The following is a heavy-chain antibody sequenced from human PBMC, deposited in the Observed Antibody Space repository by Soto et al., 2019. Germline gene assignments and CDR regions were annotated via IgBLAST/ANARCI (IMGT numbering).Heavy chain of an antibody. CDR2: VNPGYGST. D-gene: IGHD2-2*01. J-gene: IGHJ4*02. CDR1: GYTFINYY. V-gene: IGHV1-46*03. Sequence: VQLVQSGAEVKKPGASVRVSCKASGYTFINYYIHWVRQAPGQGLEWIGAVNPGYGSTNYAQKFQGRLTMTMDTSTTTVYMEVSSLTSEDTAVYYCVRTESECRTTGCSYYFDSWGQGTLVTVSS. CDR3: VRTESECRTTGCSYYFDS.